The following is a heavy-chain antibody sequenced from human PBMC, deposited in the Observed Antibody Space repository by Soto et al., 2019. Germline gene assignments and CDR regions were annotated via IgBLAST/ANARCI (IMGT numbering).Heavy chain of an antibody. D-gene: IGHD6-13*01. CDR2: ISSSSSYT. Sequence: PGGSLRLSCAASGFTFSDYYMSWVRPAPGKGLEWVSYISSSSSYTNYADSVKGRFTISRDNAKNSLYLQMNSLRAEDTAVYYCARGLGGIAAAIYFDYWGQGTLVTVSS. CDR3: ARGLGGIAAAIYFDY. V-gene: IGHV3-11*05. CDR1: GFTFSDYY. J-gene: IGHJ4*02.